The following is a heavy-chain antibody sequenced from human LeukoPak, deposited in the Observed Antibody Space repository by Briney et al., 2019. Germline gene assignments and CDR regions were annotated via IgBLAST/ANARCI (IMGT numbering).Heavy chain of an antibody. Sequence: GGSLRLSCAASGFTFSSYSMNWVRQAPGKGLEWVSSISSSYIYYADSVKGRFTISRDNAKNSLYLQMNSLRAEDTAVYYCARADSYGDSDWFDPWGQGTLVTVSS. CDR1: GFTFSSYS. J-gene: IGHJ5*02. CDR2: ISSSYI. CDR3: ARADSYGDSDWFDP. D-gene: IGHD4-17*01. V-gene: IGHV3-21*01.